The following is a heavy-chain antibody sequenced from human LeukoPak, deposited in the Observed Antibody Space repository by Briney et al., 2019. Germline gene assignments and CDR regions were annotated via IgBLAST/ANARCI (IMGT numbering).Heavy chain of an antibody. CDR1: GGSLSSYY. Sequence: SETLSLTCTVSGGSLSSYYWSWIRQPAGKGLEWIGRIYTSGSTNYNPSLKSRVTMSEDTSKNQFSLKLSSVTAADTAVYYCARDIRFLECHAPCDAFDIWGQGTMVTVSS. CDR3: ARDIRFLECHAPCDAFDI. D-gene: IGHD3-3*01. CDR2: IYTSGST. V-gene: IGHV4-4*07. J-gene: IGHJ3*02.